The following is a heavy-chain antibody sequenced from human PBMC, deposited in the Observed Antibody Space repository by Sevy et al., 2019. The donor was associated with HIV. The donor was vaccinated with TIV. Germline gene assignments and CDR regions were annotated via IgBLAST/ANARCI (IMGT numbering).Heavy chain of an antibody. CDR1: GGSISSSSYY. J-gene: IGHJ4*02. V-gene: IGHV4-39*02. CDR2: IYNSGST. CDR3: ARVGEYSSADY. Sequence: SETLSLTCNVSGGSISSSSYYWGWIRQPPGKGLEWIGSIYNSGSTYYNPSLKSRVTISVDTSKNHLSLKLSSVTAADTAMYYCARVGEYSSADYWGQGTLVTVSS. D-gene: IGHD6-6*01.